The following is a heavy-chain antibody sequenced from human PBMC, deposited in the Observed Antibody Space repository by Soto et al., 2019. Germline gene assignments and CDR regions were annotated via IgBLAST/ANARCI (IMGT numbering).Heavy chain of an antibody. CDR3: ARVLSSSWPYYYYGMDV. D-gene: IGHD6-13*01. Sequence: SETLCLTCAVSGGSIISSNWWSWVRQPPGKGLERIGEIYHSGSTNYNPSLKSRVTISVDKSKNQFSLKLSSVTAADTAVYYCARVLSSSWPYYYYGMDVWGQGTTVTVSS. V-gene: IGHV4-4*02. CDR2: IYHSGST. J-gene: IGHJ6*02. CDR1: GGSIISSNW.